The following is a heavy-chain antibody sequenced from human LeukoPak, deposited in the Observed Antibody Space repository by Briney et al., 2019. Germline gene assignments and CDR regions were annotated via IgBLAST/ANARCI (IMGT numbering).Heavy chain of an antibody. Sequence: SETLSLTCTVSGGSIGSGSYYWSWIRQPAGKGREWIGRIYTSGSTNYNPSLKSRVTISVDTSKNQSSLKLSSVTAADTAVYYCARYSSSWHGNAFDIWGQGTMVTVSS. J-gene: IGHJ3*02. CDR1: GGSIGSGSYY. CDR2: IYTSGST. D-gene: IGHD6-13*01. CDR3: ARYSSSWHGNAFDI. V-gene: IGHV4-61*02.